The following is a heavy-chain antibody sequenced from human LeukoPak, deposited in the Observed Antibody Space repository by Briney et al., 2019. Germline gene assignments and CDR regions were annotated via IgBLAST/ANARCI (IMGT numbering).Heavy chain of an antibody. Sequence: PGGSLRLSCAASGFTLSSNYMSWVRQAPGKGLEGVSVIYSGGSTYYPDSVQGRFTISRDNSKNTLYLQMNSLRAEDTAVYYCARGLGTFRLWGQGTLVTVSS. CDR1: GFTLSSNY. D-gene: IGHD1-7*01. CDR2: IYSGGST. CDR3: ARGLGTFRL. J-gene: IGHJ4*02. V-gene: IGHV3-66*01.